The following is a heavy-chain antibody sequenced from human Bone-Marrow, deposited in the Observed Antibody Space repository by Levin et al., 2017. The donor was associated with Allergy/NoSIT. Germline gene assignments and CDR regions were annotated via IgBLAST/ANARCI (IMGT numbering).Heavy chain of an antibody. CDR3: AREDPIAANGLDY. CDR2: ISSSSRLT. V-gene: IGHV3-11*06. J-gene: IGHJ4*02. D-gene: IGHD6-13*01. CDR1: GFTFSDYY. Sequence: GESLKISCAGSGFTFSDYYIIWIRQAPGKGLEWLSFISSSSRLTKYADSVKGRFTVSRDNAKNSVYLQLTSLRAEDTAVYYCAREDPIAANGLDYWGQGTLVTVS.